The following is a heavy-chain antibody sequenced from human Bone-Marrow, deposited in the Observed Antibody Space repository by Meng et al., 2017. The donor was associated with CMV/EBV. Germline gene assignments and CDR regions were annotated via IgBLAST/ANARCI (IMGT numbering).Heavy chain of an antibody. V-gene: IGHV3-74*01. CDR1: GFTFSSYW. D-gene: IGHD3-22*01. CDR2: INSDGSST. Sequence: GESLKISCAASGFTFSSYWMHWVRQAPGKGLVWVSRINSDGSSTIYADSVKGRFTISRDNAKNSLYLQMNSLRAEDTAVYYCAREKTYYDSSGLDYWGQGTLVTVSS. J-gene: IGHJ4*02. CDR3: AREKTYYDSSGLDY.